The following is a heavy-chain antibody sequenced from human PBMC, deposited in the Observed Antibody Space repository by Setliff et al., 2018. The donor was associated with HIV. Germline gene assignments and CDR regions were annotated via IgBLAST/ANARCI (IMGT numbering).Heavy chain of an antibody. CDR2: IYHNGFA. D-gene: IGHD2-2*01. V-gene: IGHV4-59*11. J-gene: IGHJ3*01. CDR3: ARHICGTTACYAVDV. Sequence: SETLSLTCTVSGDSITGRWLSWIRQPPGKGLEWTGNIYHNGFANYNPSLKSRLTISLDTSKNQVSLTLSSVTPADTAVYYCARHICGTTACYAVDVWGPGTMVTVSS. CDR1: GDSITGRW.